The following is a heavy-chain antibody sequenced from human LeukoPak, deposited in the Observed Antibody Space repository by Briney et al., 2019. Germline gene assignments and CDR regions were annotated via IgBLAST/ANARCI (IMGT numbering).Heavy chain of an antibody. CDR2: ISSRSSSI. J-gene: IGHJ4*02. Sequence: GGSLRLSCVVSGFTFSNYSMNWVRQAPGKELEWVSYISSRSSSIYYLDSVKGRFTISRDNAKNSLYLQMNSLRDEDTAVYYCARVIRRFGEFSSDYWGQGTLVTVSS. CDR1: GFTFSNYS. V-gene: IGHV3-48*02. D-gene: IGHD3-10*01. CDR3: ARVIRRFGEFSSDY.